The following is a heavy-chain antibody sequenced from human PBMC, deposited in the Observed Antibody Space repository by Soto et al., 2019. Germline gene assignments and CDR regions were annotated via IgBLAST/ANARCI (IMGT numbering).Heavy chain of an antibody. Sequence: ASVEVSCKASGYTFTSYGISWVRQAPGQGLEWMGWISAYNGNTNYAQKLQGRVTMTTDTSTSTAYMELRSLRSDDTAVYYCARGYKGLMITFAGLIAGGPNSHALKHEDAFDIWGQGTMVTVSS. V-gene: IGHV1-18*04. CDR3: ARGYKGLMITFAGLIAGGPNSHALKHEDAFDI. J-gene: IGHJ3*02. D-gene: IGHD3-16*01. CDR2: ISAYNGNT. CDR1: GYTFTSYG.